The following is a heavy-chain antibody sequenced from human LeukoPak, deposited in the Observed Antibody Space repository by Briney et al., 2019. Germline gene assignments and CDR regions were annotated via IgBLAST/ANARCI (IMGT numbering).Heavy chain of an antibody. CDR2: ISAYNGNT. V-gene: IGHV1-18*01. D-gene: IGHD3-22*01. J-gene: IGHJ6*03. CDR1: GYTFTSYG. Sequence: ASVTVSCQASGYTFTSYGISWVRQAPGQGLEWMGWISAYNGNTNYSQKLQGRVTMTTDTSMSTAYMELRSLRSDDTAVYYCARGVLYYDSSGYYYSVYYYYYMDVWGKRTTVTVSS. CDR3: ARGVLYYDSSGYYYSVYYYYYMDV.